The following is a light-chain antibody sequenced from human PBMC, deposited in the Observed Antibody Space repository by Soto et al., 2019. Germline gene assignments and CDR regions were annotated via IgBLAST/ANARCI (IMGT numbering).Light chain of an antibody. CDR3: SSYGGSDNLI. V-gene: IGLV2-8*01. CDR1: SNDLGDYNY. CDR2: EVR. Sequence: QSALTHPPSASGSPGQSVTISCTGSSNDLGDYNYVSWYQHHPGKAPKLIIYEVRERPSGVPDRFSGSKSGNTASLTVSGLQAEDEADYYCSSYGGSDNLIFGGGTKLTVL. J-gene: IGLJ2*01.